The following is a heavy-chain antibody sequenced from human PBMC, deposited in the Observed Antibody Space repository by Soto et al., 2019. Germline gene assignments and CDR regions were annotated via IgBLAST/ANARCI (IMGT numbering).Heavy chain of an antibody. CDR2: IYTSGST. D-gene: IGHD6-19*01. J-gene: IGHJ4*02. CDR3: ARERQQWLPVTYYFDY. Sequence: PSETLSLTCIVSGGSISSYYWNWIRQPAGKGLEWIGRIYTSGSTNYNPSLKSRVTMSVDTSKNQFSLKLSSVTAADTAVYYCARERQQWLPVTYYFDYWGQGTLVTVS. CDR1: GGSISSYY. V-gene: IGHV4-4*07.